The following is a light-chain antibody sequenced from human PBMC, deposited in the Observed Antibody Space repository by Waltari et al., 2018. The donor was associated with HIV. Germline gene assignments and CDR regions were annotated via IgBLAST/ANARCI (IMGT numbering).Light chain of an antibody. V-gene: IGLV3-1*01. J-gene: IGLJ2*01. CDR1: KLGGKY. Sequence: SYELTQPHSVSVSPGQTASITCSGNKLGGKYASWYQQKPGQSHVLVIYQDNKRPSGIPERFSCSNSGNTATLTISGTQTMDEADYYWQAWDSATGVFGGGTSLTVL. CDR3: QAWDSATGV. CDR2: QDN.